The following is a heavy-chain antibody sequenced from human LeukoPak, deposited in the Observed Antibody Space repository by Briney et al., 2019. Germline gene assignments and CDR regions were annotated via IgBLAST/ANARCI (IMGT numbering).Heavy chain of an antibody. Sequence: GASLKISCKGSGYSFTSYWIGWVRQMPGKGLEWMGIIYPGDSDARYSSSFQGQVTISAAKSISTAYLQWSSLKASDTAMYYCARIAAAGDAFDIWGQGTMVTVSS. CDR2: IYPGDSDA. V-gene: IGHV5-51*01. D-gene: IGHD6-13*01. CDR3: ARIAAAGDAFDI. J-gene: IGHJ3*02. CDR1: GYSFTSYW.